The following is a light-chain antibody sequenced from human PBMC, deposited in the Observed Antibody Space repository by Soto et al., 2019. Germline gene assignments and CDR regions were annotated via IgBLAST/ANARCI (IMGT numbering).Light chain of an antibody. J-gene: IGKJ5*01. CDR2: VAS. CDR3: QQSYDTAAIT. CDR1: QTVLFNSNSKNY. V-gene: IGKV4-1*01. Sequence: DIVLTQSPDSLAVSLCERATINCRSSQTVLFNSNSKNYLAWYQQKPGQAPKLLIYVASLLQSGVPSRFSGSGSGTDFTLTISGLQHEDFANYYCQQSYDTAAITFGQGTRLEIK.